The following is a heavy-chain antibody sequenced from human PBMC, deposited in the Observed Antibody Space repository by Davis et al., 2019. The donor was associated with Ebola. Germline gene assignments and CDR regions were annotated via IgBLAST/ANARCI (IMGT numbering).Heavy chain of an antibody. Sequence: GGSLRLSCAASGFTFSSYAMHWVRQAPGKGLEWVAVISYDGSNKYYADSVKGRFTISRDNSKNTLYLQMNSLRAEDTAVYYCAREDSGSYSYYFDYWGQGTLVTGSS. D-gene: IGHD1-26*01. CDR3: AREDSGSYSYYFDY. V-gene: IGHV3-30-3*01. CDR2: ISYDGSNK. J-gene: IGHJ4*02. CDR1: GFTFSSYA.